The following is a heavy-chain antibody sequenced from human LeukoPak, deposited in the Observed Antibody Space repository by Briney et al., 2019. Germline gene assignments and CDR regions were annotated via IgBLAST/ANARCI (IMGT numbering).Heavy chain of an antibody. D-gene: IGHD2-21*02. CDR2: INPSGGST. CDR3: ASDLDVGDSTEYYYYYYMDV. J-gene: IGHJ6*03. V-gene: IGHV1-46*01. CDR1: GYTFTSYY. Sequence: ASVKVSCKASGYTFTSYYMHWVRQAPGQGLEWMGIINPSGGSTSYAQKFQGRVTMTRDMSTSTVYMELSSLRSEDTAVYYCASDLDVGDSTEYYYYYYMDVWGKGTTVTVSS.